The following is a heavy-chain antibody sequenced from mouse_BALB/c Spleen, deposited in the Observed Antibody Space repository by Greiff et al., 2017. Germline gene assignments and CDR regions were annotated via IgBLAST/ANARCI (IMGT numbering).Heavy chain of an antibody. V-gene: IGHV3-8*02. Sequence: EVKVEESGPSLVKPSQTLSLTCSVTGDSITSGYWNWIRKFPGNKLEYMGYISYSGSTYYNPSLKSRISITRDTSKNQYYLQLNSVTTEDTATYYCARGYQAWFAYWGQGTLVTVSA. CDR2: ISYSGST. D-gene: IGHD2-2*01. J-gene: IGHJ3*01. CDR3: ARGYQAWFAY. CDR1: GDSITSGY.